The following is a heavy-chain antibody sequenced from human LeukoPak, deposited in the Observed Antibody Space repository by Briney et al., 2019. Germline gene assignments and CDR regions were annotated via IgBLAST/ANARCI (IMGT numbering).Heavy chain of an antibody. CDR3: ARDRLAVPYYFDY. CDR1: GGTFSSYA. Sequence: SVTVSCKXSGGTFSSYAISWVRQAPGQGLEWMGRIIPIFGTANYQQKFQGRVTIPTDESTSTAYMELSSLRSEDTAVYYCARDRLAVPYYFDYWGQGTLVTVSS. V-gene: IGHV1-69*05. J-gene: IGHJ4*02. CDR2: IIPIFGTA. D-gene: IGHD6-19*01.